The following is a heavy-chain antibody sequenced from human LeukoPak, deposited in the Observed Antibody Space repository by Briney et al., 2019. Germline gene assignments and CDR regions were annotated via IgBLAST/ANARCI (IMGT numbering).Heavy chain of an antibody. CDR2: ISSSGGNT. V-gene: IGHV3-23*01. J-gene: IGHJ4*02. CDR1: GFTFSSYG. D-gene: IGHD3-10*01. CDR3: ARSYGSGSYQPFDY. Sequence: GGSLRLSCAASGFTFSSYGMSWVRQAPGKGLEWVSAISSSGGNTYYADSVKGRFTISRDNSKNTLYLQMNGLRADDTAVYYCARSYGSGSYQPFDYWGQGTLVTVSS.